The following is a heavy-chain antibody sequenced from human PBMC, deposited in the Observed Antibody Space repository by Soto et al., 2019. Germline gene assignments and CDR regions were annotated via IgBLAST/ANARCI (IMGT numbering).Heavy chain of an antibody. V-gene: IGHV5-51*03. J-gene: IGHJ6*02. CDR2: IYPGDSDT. CDR1: GYSFNSYW. Sequence: PGESLEISCKGSGYSFNSYWIGWVRQMPGKGLEWMGIIYPGDSDTRYSPSFQGQVTISADKSISTAYLQWSSLKASDTAMYYCARLPSDLYSRSSSMDVWGQGTTVTVSS. CDR3: ARLPSDLYSRSSSMDV. D-gene: IGHD6-13*01.